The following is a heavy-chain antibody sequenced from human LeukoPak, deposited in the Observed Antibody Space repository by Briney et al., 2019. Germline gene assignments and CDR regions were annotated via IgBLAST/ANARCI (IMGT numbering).Heavy chain of an antibody. CDR3: ARDYYGSGSYYTRFDP. Sequence: SETLSLTCTVSGGSTSSYYWSWIRQPPGKGLEWIGYIYYSGSTNYNPSLKSRVTISVDTSKNQFSLKLSSVTAADTAVYYCARDYYGSGSYYTRFDPWGQGTLVTVSS. V-gene: IGHV4-59*01. D-gene: IGHD3-10*01. CDR2: IYYSGST. CDR1: GGSTSSYY. J-gene: IGHJ5*02.